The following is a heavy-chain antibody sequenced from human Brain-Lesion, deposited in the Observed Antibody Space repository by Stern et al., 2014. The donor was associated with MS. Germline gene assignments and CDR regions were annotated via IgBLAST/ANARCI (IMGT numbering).Heavy chain of an antibody. V-gene: IGHV4-31*03. CDR2: IYYTGSA. CDR3: ARGARYSDSSGYYFYFDY. J-gene: IGHJ4*02. D-gene: IGHD3-22*01. Sequence: VQLEESGPGLVKPSQTLPLTCTVSGGSIHSGGYYWSWIRQYPGKGLEWIGYIYYTGSAYYDPSLKSRLSMPIDTSKNQFSLNLNSVTAADTAVYYCARGARYSDSSGYYFYFDYWGQGTLVTVSS. CDR1: GGSIHSGGYY.